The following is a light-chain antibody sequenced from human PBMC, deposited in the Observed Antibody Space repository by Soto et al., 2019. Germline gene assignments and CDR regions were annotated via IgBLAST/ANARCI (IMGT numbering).Light chain of an antibody. CDR2: SAS. J-gene: IGKJ3*01. CDR3: KQFGDSQFA. Sequence: EIVLTQSPGTLSLSPGERGTLSCRASQSVSSSYLAWFQQRPGQAPRLLIYSASSMATAIPDSVSGSGSGRDFTLIIRRLETEDSAVYYCKQFGDSQFAFGPGTKVDIK. V-gene: IGKV3-20*01. CDR1: QSVSSSY.